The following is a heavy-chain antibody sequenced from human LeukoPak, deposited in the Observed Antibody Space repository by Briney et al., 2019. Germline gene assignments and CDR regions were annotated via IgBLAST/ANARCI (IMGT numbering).Heavy chain of an antibody. V-gene: IGHV4-4*07. CDR1: GDSISSDY. J-gene: IGHJ4*01. Sequence: SSETLSLTCTVSGDSISSDYWNWIRQPAGEGLEWIGRICTSGSTNYNPSLKSRVTMSVDTSKNQFTLKLSSVTAADTAVYYCARSLGSGSYFDYWGHGALVTVSS. CDR3: ARSLGSGSYFDY. CDR2: ICTSGST. D-gene: IGHD3-10*01.